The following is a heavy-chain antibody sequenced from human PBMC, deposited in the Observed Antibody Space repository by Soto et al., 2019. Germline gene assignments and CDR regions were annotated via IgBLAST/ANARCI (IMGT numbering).Heavy chain of an antibody. CDR2: IYNDGTYS. CDR3: TRGPRPISTGTGAY. D-gene: IGHD3-10*01. Sequence: PVGSLRLSCAASGFIFKMYWMHWVRQSPGKGLVWISRIYNDGTYSDYADSVRGRFTISRDNVNDTLYLQINNLRAEDSGLYYCTRGPRPISTGTGAYWGQGTQVTVSS. J-gene: IGHJ4*02. V-gene: IGHV3-74*01. CDR1: GFIFKMYW.